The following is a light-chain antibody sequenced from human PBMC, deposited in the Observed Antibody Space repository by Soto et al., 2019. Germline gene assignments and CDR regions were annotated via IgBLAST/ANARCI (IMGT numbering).Light chain of an antibody. CDR1: SSNIGAGFD. Sequence: QSVLTQPPSVSGAPGQRVTISCTGNSSNIGAGFDVHWYQQLPGTAPKLLIFVDNKRPSGVPDRFSGSKSGTSASLAITGLQPEDEADYFCQSYDSSLSVVIFGGGTKLTVL. CDR2: VDN. V-gene: IGLV1-40*01. CDR3: QSYDSSLSVVI. J-gene: IGLJ2*01.